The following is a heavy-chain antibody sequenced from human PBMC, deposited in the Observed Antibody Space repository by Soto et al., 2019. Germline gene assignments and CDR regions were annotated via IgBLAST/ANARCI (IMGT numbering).Heavy chain of an antibody. CDR1: NGSISSPNFS. V-gene: IGHV4-30-2*01. Sequence: SETLSLTCTVSNGSISSPNFSWSWIRQQQGRGLEWIGYIYQSGSTTYNPSLKSRLTISLDRSKNEVSLKLTSVTAADTAVYYCTSDYTLRSYRFDYWGRGILVTVSS. CDR2: IYQSGST. CDR3: TSDYTLRSYRFDY. J-gene: IGHJ4*02. D-gene: IGHD3-10*01.